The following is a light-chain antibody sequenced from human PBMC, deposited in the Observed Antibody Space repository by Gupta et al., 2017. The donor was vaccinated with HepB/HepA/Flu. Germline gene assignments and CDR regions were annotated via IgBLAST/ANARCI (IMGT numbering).Light chain of an antibody. V-gene: IGLV2-23*02. CDR2: EVS. CDR3: CSYGGSSTFWV. J-gene: IGLJ3*02. CDR1: SSDVGSYNH. Sequence: QSALTQPASVSGSPGQSITISCTGTSSDVGSYNHVSWYQHHPGKVPKLMIYEVSKRPSGVSNRFSGSKSGNTASLTISGLQAEDEADYYCCSYGGSSTFWVLGGGTKLTGL.